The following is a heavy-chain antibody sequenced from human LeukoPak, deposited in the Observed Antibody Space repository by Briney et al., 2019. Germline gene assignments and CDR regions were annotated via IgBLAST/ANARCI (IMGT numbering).Heavy chain of an antibody. CDR1: WNTFTSNW. V-gene: IGHV5-51*01. CDR2: IYPADSDT. Sequence: GESLKISCKASWNTFTSNWIGWVRQLPGKGLEWMGIIYPADSDTRYSPSFQGQVTISADKSITTAYLQWSSLKASDTAIYYCARQGPSDYWGQGTLVTVSS. J-gene: IGHJ4*02. CDR3: ARQGPSDY.